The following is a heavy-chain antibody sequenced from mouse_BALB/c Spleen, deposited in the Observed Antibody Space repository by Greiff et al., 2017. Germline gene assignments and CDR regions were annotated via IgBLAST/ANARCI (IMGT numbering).Heavy chain of an antibody. D-gene: IGHD2-14*01. CDR2: IWAGGST. Sequence: VKLMESGPGLVAPSQSLSITCTVSGFSLTSYGVHWVRQPPGKGLEWLGVIWAGGSTNYNSALMSRLSISKDNSKSQVFLKMNSLQTDDTAMYYCARDPYYRYDGFAYWGQVTLVTVSA. CDR1: GFSLTSYG. V-gene: IGHV2-9*02. J-gene: IGHJ3*01. CDR3: ARDPYYRYDGFAY.